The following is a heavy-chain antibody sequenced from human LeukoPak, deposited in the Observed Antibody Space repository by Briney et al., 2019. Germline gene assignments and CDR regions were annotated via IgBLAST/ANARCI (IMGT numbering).Heavy chain of an antibody. CDR2: ISYDGSNK. V-gene: IGHV3-30*18. J-gene: IGHJ6*02. D-gene: IGHD3-22*01. Sequence: GGSLRLSCAASGFTFSSYGMHWVRQAPGKGLEWVAVISYDGSNKYYADSVKGRFTISRDNSKNTLYLQMNSLRAEDTAVYYCAKDRLRVDYYDSSGYYVNYYYGMDVWGQGTTVTVSS. CDR1: GFTFSSYG. CDR3: AKDRLRVDYYDSSGYYVNYYYGMDV.